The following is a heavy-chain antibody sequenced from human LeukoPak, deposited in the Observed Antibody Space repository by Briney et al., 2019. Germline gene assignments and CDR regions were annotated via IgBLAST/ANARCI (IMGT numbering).Heavy chain of an antibody. CDR2: IIRRTVDGTT. Sequence: PGRSLRLSCAASGFTLSNAWMSWVRQAPGTGLEWVGGIIRRTVDGTTDYAAPVKGRFTISRDDSKNTLYLQMNSLKTEDTAVYYCTTDLYYDSSGYYYGGFNTFDIWGQGTIVTVSS. CDR1: GFTLSNAW. CDR3: TTDLYYDSSGYYYGGFNTFDI. J-gene: IGHJ3*02. V-gene: IGHV3-15*01. D-gene: IGHD3-22*01.